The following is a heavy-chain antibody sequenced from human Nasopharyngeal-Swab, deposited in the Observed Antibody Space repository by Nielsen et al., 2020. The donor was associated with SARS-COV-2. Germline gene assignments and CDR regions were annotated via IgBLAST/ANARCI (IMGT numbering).Heavy chain of an antibody. Sequence: ASVKVSCKASGYTFSNYFIHWVRQAPGQGLEWMGWISAYNGNTNYAQKLQGRVTMTTDTSTSTAYMELRSLRSDDTAVYYCARAGAVALWYFDYWGQGTLVTVSS. CDR1: GYTFSNYF. CDR3: ARAGAVALWYFDY. CDR2: ISAYNGNT. J-gene: IGHJ4*02. V-gene: IGHV1-18*04. D-gene: IGHD6-19*01.